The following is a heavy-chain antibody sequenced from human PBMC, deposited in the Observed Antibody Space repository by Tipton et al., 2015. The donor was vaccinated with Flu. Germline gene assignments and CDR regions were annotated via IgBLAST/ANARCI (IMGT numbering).Heavy chain of an antibody. CDR3: ARGRRITMIVVVPRWGAFDI. CDR1: GGSISSYY. D-gene: IGHD3-22*01. Sequence: TLSLTCTVSGGSISSYYWSWIRQPPGKGLEWIGYIYYSGSTNYNPSLKSRVTISVDTSKNQFSLKLSSVTAADTAVYYCARGRRITMIVVVPRWGAFDIWGQGTMVTVSS. J-gene: IGHJ3*02. V-gene: IGHV4-59*12. CDR2: IYYSGST.